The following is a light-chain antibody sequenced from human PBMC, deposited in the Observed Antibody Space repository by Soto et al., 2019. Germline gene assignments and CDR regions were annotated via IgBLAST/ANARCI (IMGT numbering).Light chain of an antibody. CDR3: QQYESSTYT. V-gene: IGKV3-20*01. CDR2: AIS. Sequence: EMVLTQSAGTLSLSPGERATLSCRASQRLXSRFLAWHQQKPGQAPRLRXVAISGRATGSPDRLSGSGSGTDFTLAISRLEPEDFAVYYCQQYESSTYTFGQGTRLEIK. CDR1: QRLXSRF. J-gene: IGKJ5*01.